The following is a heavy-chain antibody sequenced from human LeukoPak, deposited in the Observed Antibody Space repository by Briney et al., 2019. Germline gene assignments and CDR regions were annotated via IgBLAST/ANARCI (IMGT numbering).Heavy chain of an antibody. V-gene: IGHV1-69*05. J-gene: IGHJ5*02. CDR1: GGTFSTYA. D-gene: IGHD2-2*01. Sequence: SVKVSCKASGGTFSTYAISWVRQAPGQGLEWMGGIIPIFGTANYAQKFQGRVTITTDESTSTAYMELSSLRSEDTAVYYCARGEGYCSSTSCYVAWFDPWGQGTLVTVSS. CDR2: IIPIFGTA. CDR3: ARGEGYCSSTSCYVAWFDP.